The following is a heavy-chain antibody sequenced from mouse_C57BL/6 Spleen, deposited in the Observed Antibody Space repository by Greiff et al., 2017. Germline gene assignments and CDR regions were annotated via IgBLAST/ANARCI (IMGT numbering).Heavy chain of an antibody. V-gene: IGHV14-2*01. CDR3: ASPYGYDEGYYYAMDY. CDR2: IVPEDGET. D-gene: IGHD2-2*01. J-gene: IGHJ4*01. Sequence: VQLQQSGAELVKPGASVKLSCTASGFNIKDYYMHWVKQRTEQGLEWIGRIVPEDGETKYAPKFQGKATITADTSSNTAYLQLSSLTSEDTAVYYCASPYGYDEGYYYAMDYWGQGTSVTVSS. CDR1: GFNIKDYY.